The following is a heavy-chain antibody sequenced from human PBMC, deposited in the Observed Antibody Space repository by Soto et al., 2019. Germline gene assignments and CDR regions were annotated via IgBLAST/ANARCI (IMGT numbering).Heavy chain of an antibody. J-gene: IGHJ4*02. CDR1: GFTVSSNY. CDR3: GSLTIFGVVIDY. Sequence: GGSLRLSCAASGFTVSSNYMSWVRQAPGKGLEWVSVIYSGGSTYYADSVKGRFTISRDNSKNTLYLQMNSLRAEDTAVYYCGSLTIFGVVIDYWGQGTLVTVSS. D-gene: IGHD3-3*01. V-gene: IGHV3-53*01. CDR2: IYSGGST.